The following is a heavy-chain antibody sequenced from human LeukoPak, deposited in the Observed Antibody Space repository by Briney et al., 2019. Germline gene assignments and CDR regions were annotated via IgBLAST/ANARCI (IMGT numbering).Heavy chain of an antibody. Sequence: SETLSLTCAVYGGSFSGYYWSWIRQPPGKGLEWIGEISHSGSTIFSGSTIYNPSLKDRVIVSVDTSKNQVSLTVTSVAAADTAVYYCARGLDKDGWDFFDYWGQGTPVTVSS. V-gene: IGHV4-34*01. CDR1: GGSFSGYY. CDR2: ISHSGSTIFSGST. D-gene: IGHD5-24*01. CDR3: ARGLDKDGWDFFDY. J-gene: IGHJ4*02.